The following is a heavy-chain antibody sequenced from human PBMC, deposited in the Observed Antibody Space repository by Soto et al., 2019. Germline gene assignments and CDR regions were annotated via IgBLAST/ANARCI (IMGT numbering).Heavy chain of an antibody. V-gene: IGHV1-69*04. J-gene: IGHJ3*01. CDR2: IIPILGIA. Sequence: SVKVSCKASGGTFSSYTISWVRQAPGQGLEWMGRIIPILGIANYAQKFQGRVTITADKSTSTAYMELSSLRSEDTAVYYCARDRVYDYIWGSYYPFDFWGQGTMVTV. D-gene: IGHD3-16*01. CDR3: ARDRVYDYIWGSYYPFDF. CDR1: GGTFSSYT.